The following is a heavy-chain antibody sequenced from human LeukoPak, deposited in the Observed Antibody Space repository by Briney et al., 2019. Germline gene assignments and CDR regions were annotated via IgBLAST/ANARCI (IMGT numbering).Heavy chain of an antibody. CDR3: ARDTSSSYYFNDY. J-gene: IGHJ4*02. CDR1: GFTFSSYS. Sequence: GGSLRLSCAASGFTFSSYSMNWVRQAPGKGLEWVSSISSSSSYIYYADSVKGRFTISRDNAKNSLYLQMNSLRAEDTAVYYCARDTSSSYYFNDYWGQGTLVTVSS. V-gene: IGHV3-21*01. D-gene: IGHD3-22*01. CDR2: ISSSSSYI.